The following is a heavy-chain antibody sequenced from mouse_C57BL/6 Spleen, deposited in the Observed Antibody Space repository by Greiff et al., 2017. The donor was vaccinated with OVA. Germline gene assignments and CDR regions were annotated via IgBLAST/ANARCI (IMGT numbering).Heavy chain of an antibody. V-gene: IGHV1-75*01. J-gene: IGHJ2*01. CDR3: ASASSYYGRSTFDY. Sequence: QVQLQQSGPELVKPGASVKISCTASGYTFTDYYINWVKQRPGQGLEWIGWIFPGSGSTYYNEKFKGKATLTVDTSSSTAYMLLSRLTAEDSAVYFFASASSYYGRSTFDYWGQGTTLTVSS. CDR1: GYTFTDYY. D-gene: IGHD1-1*01. CDR2: IFPGSGST.